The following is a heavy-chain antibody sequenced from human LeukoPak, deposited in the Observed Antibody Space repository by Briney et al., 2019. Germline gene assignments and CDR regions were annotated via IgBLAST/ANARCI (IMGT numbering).Heavy chain of an antibody. CDR3: TRGSTRARIAAAGTMH. V-gene: IGHV3-49*04. CDR1: GFTFGDYA. CDR2: IRSKAYGGTT. Sequence: GGSLRLSCTASGFTFGDYAMSWVRQAPGKGLEWVGFIRSKAYGGTTEYAASVNGRFTISRDDSKSIAYLQMNSLKTEDTAVYYCTRGSTRARIAAAGTMHWGQGTLVTVSS. D-gene: IGHD6-13*01. J-gene: IGHJ4*02.